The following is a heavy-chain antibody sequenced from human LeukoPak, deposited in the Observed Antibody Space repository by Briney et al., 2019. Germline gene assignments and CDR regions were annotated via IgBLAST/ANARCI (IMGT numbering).Heavy chain of an antibody. CDR1: GYTFTGYY. CDR2: INPNSGGT. Sequence: SVKVSCKASGYTFTGYYMHWVRQAPGQGLEWMGWINPNSGGTNYAQKFQGRVTMTRDTSISTAYMELSRLRSDDTAVYYCARDRSSIAAAGSYGMDVWGQGTTVTVSS. V-gene: IGHV1-2*02. D-gene: IGHD6-13*01. CDR3: ARDRSSIAAAGSYGMDV. J-gene: IGHJ6*02.